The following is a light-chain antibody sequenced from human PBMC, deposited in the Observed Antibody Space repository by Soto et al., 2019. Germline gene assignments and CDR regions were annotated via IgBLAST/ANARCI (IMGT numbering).Light chain of an antibody. Sequence: EMVLTQSPATLSLSPGDRATLSCRASQSIGTSLAWYQQIPGQAPRLLIYDASKRATGIPARFSGGGSGTDFTLTISSLEPEDFAVYYCQQLDNWPPGWPFGQGTKVDIK. CDR1: QSIGTS. CDR3: QQLDNWPPGWP. V-gene: IGKV3-11*01. J-gene: IGKJ1*01. CDR2: DAS.